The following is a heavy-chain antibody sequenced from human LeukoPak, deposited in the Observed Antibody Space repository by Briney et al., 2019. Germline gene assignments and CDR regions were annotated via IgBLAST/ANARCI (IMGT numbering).Heavy chain of an antibody. V-gene: IGHV4-34*01. CDR1: GGSFSDYY. CDR3: ARNGDASGYYYRGHFDF. J-gene: IGHJ4*02. D-gene: IGHD3-22*01. CDR2: INHSGST. Sequence: SETLSLTCAVYGGSFSDYYWSWIRQPPGKGLEWIGEINHSGSTNYNPSLKSRVTISVDTSKNQFSLKLSSVTAADTAVYYCARNGDASGYYYRGHFDFWGQGTLVTVSS.